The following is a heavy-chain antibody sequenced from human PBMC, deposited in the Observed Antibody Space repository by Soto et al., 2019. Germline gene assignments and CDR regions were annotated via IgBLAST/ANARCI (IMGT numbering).Heavy chain of an antibody. CDR1: GYTFPGYY. Sequence: SVKGACEASGYTFPGYYMHWVRQAPVQGLEWMGWINPNSGGTNYSQKFQGRVTMTRDTSISTAYMELSRLRSGDTAVYYCARGEWIQLWEYYYYYYGMDVWGQGTTVTVSS. D-gene: IGHD5-18*01. J-gene: IGHJ6*02. CDR2: INPNSGGT. CDR3: ARGEWIQLWEYYYYYYGMDV. V-gene: IGHV1-2*02.